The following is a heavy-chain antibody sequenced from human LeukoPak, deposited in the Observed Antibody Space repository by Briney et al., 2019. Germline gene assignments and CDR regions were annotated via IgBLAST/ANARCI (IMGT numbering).Heavy chain of an antibody. CDR2: IIPIFGTA. V-gene: IGHV1-69*13. Sequence: SVKVSCKASGYTFTSYAMNWVRQAPGQGLEWMGGIIPIFGTANYAQKFQGRVTITADESTSTAYMELSSLRSEDTAVYYCASPVYSEMDVWGQGTTVTVSS. D-gene: IGHD2-21*01. J-gene: IGHJ6*02. CDR3: ASPVYSEMDV. CDR1: GYTFTSYA.